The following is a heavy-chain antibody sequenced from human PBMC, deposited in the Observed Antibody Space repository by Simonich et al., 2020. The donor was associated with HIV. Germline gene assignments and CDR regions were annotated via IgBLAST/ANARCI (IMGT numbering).Heavy chain of an antibody. Sequence: QVQLVQSGAEVKKPGASVKVSCKASGYTFTGYYMHWVRQAPGQGLEWMGRINPNRGGTNYAQKFQGRVTMTRDTSISTAYMELSRLRSDDPAVYYCARDFGDSYGPSGGMDVWGQGTTVTVSS. CDR1: GYTFTGYY. CDR2: INPNRGGT. CDR3: ARDFGDSYGPSGGMDV. J-gene: IGHJ6*02. V-gene: IGHV1-2*06. D-gene: IGHD5-18*01.